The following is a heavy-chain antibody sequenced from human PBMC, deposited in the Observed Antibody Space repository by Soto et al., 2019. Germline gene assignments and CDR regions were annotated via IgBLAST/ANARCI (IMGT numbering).Heavy chain of an antibody. CDR2: IYYSGST. V-gene: IGHV4-59*01. J-gene: IGHJ4*02. D-gene: IGHD3-16*01. CDR1: GGSISSYY. Sequence: SETLSLTCTVSGGSISSYYWSWIRQPPGKGLEWIGYIYYSGSTNYNPSLKSRVTISVDTSKNQFSLKLSSVTAADTAVYYCAAGRRGTNFDYWGQGTLVTASS. CDR3: AAGRRGTNFDY.